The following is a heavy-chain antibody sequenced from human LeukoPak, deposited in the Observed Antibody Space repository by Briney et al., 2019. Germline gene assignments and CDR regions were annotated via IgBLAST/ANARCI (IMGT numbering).Heavy chain of an antibody. Sequence: PGRSLRLSCAASGFSFRNYAMHCVRQAPGKGLEWVAVISYDGSNKYYADSVKGRFTISRDNSKNTLYLQMNSLRGEDTAVYYCARDSYGLDYWGQGTLVTVSS. CDR1: GFSFRNYA. V-gene: IGHV3-30-3*01. D-gene: IGHD5-18*01. CDR3: ARDSYGLDY. CDR2: ISYDGSNK. J-gene: IGHJ4*02.